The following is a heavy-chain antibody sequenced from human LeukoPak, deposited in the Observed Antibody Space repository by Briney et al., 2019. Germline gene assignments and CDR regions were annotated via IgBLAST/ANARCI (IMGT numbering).Heavy chain of an antibody. Sequence: PSETLSLTCTVSGGSISSSSYYWGWIRQPPGKGLEWIGSIYYSGSTYYNPSLKSRVTISVDTSKNQFSLKLSSVTAADTAVYYCAKGYCRGNSCYDDRGAFDYWGQGTLVTISS. J-gene: IGHJ4*02. V-gene: IGHV4-39*07. CDR2: IYYSGST. CDR1: GGSISSSSYY. D-gene: IGHD2-2*01. CDR3: AKGYCRGNSCYDDRGAFDY.